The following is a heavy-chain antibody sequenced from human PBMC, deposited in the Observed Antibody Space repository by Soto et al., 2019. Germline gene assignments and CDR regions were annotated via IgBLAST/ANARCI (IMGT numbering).Heavy chain of an antibody. D-gene: IGHD3-10*01. J-gene: IGHJ4*02. CDR2: IDSRGGGI. CDR1: GFTFSAYA. Sequence: EVQLLESGGGLVQPGGSLRLSCAAFGFTFSAYAMTWLRQAPGKGLEWVSVIDSRGGGIFHADSVKGRFTISRDNSKDTLYLQMNSLRAEDTAVYYCAKYGGDYARYFDYWGQGTLVTVSS. CDR3: AKYGGDYARYFDY. V-gene: IGHV3-23*01.